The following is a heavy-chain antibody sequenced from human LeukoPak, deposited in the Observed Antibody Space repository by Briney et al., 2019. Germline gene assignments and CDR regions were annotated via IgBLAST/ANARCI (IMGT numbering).Heavy chain of an antibody. J-gene: IGHJ4*02. Sequence: GGSLGLSCATSGFRFSSYAMSWVRQAPGKGLEWVSVISGSDDNAYYGDSMKGRFIISRDTSKNILYLQMNSLRAEDTAIYYCAKHSHSWYIGYFEYWGQGTLVTVSS. CDR2: ISGSDDNA. V-gene: IGHV3-23*01. CDR3: AKHSHSWYIGYFEY. D-gene: IGHD6-13*01. CDR1: GFRFSSYA.